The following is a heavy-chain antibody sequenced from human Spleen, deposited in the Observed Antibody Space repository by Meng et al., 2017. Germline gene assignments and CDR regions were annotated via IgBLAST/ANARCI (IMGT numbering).Heavy chain of an antibody. CDR1: GGSVSSGSYY. CDR3: ARYVVAATLDYNWFDP. V-gene: IGHV4-61*01. CDR2: IYDSGST. J-gene: IGHJ5*02. Sequence: SETLSLTCTVSGGSVSSGSYYWSWIRQPPGKGLEWIGYIYDSGSTNYNPSLKSRVTISVDTSKNQFSLKLSSVTAADTAVYYCARYVVAATLDYNWFDPWGQGTLVTVSS. D-gene: IGHD2-15*01.